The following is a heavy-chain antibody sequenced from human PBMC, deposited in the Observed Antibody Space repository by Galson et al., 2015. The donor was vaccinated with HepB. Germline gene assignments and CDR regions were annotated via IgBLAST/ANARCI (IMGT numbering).Heavy chain of an antibody. CDR1: GDSVSSNSAA. CDR2: TYYRSKWYY. Sequence: CAIPGDSVSSNSAAWNWIRQSPSRGLEWLGWTYYRSKWYYDYAVSVRSRITINPYISRNQFSLQLYSVTPEDTAVYYCARNVYYATGGYYYKPGWVDPWGQGTLVTVSS. V-gene: IGHV6-1*01. J-gene: IGHJ5*02. D-gene: IGHD3-22*01. CDR3: ARNVYYATGGYYYKPGWVDP.